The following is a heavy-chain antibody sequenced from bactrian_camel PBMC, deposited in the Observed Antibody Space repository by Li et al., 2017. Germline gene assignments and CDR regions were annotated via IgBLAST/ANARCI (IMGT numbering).Heavy chain of an antibody. Sequence: VQLVESGGGSVQPGGSLRLSCQASRTTTSRFCMAWFRQIPGQEREGVATVFTGSGGTYYTDSVKGRFTISKDNAKNALDLQMNSLEVEDSGMYYCASEGWGPSMATMGKTTFGTWGQGTQVTVS. CDR2: VFTGSGGT. V-gene: IGHV3S1*01. CDR1: RTTTSRFC. CDR3: ASEGWGPSMATMGKTTFGT. D-gene: IGHD4*01. J-gene: IGHJ6*01.